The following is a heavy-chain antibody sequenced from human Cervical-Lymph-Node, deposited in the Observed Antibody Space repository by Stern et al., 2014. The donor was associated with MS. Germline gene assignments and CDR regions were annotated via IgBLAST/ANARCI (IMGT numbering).Heavy chain of an antibody. CDR3: ARVKPAAILDY. Sequence: QVKLVQSGSELKKPGASVKVSCKASGYTFTRNAMNWVRQAPGQRLEWLGLINTATGNIAYARVFTGRCVFSLDTYVSTAYLQISNLKAEDTARYYCARVKPAAILDYWGQGTLVTVSA. V-gene: IGHV7-4-1*02. J-gene: IGHJ4*02. CDR1: GYTFTRNA. CDR2: INTATGNI. D-gene: IGHD2-2*01.